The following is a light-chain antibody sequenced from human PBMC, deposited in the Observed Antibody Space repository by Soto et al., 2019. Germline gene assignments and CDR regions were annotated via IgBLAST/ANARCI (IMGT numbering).Light chain of an antibody. CDR1: SSDVGGYNY. CDR3: SSYTRFSPTSV. J-gene: IGLJ1*01. V-gene: IGLV2-14*01. Sequence: QSALTQPASVSGSPGQSITISCTGTSSDVGGYNYVSWYQGHPGKAPKLMIYDVSNRPSGVSNRFSGSKSGNTASLTISGLQAEDESDYYCSSYTRFSPTSVFGTVTKLTVL. CDR2: DVS.